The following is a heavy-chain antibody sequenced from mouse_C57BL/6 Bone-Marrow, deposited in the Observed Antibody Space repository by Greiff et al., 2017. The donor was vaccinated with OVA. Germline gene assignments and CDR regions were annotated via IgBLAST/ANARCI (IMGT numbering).Heavy chain of an antibody. CDR3: AINRYYYGSSYWYFDV. CDR2: IHPSDSDT. V-gene: IGHV1-74*01. Sequence: VQLQQPGAELVKPGASVKVSCKASGYTFTSYWMHWVKQRPGQGLEWIGRIHPSDSDTNYNQKFKGKATLTVDQSSSTAYMQLSSLTSEDSAVYYCAINRYYYGSSYWYFDVWGTGTTVTVSS. D-gene: IGHD1-1*01. J-gene: IGHJ1*03. CDR1: GYTFTSYW.